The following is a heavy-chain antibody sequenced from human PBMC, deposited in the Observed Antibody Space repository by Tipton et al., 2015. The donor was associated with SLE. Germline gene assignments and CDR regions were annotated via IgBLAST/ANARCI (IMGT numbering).Heavy chain of an antibody. Sequence: SLRLSCTASGLIFSDYYMGWIRQAPGKGLEWVSYISSSGTTVYYAESVEGRFTVSRDNAKNSLDLQMDSLGAEDTAVYYCATDVEKTYFFDSWGQGTLVTVSS. J-gene: IGHJ4*02. V-gene: IGHV3-11*01. D-gene: IGHD3-10*02. CDR3: ATDVEKTYFFDS. CDR1: GLIFSDYY. CDR2: ISSSGTTV.